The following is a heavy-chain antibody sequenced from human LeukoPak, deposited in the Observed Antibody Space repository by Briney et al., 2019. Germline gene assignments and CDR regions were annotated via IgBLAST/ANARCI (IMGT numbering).Heavy chain of an antibody. D-gene: IGHD3-22*01. CDR1: GYTFTSYG. CDR3: ARVSPPSHPYYDSSGYYSPDVDY. J-gene: IGHJ4*02. CDR2: ISAYNGNT. Sequence: ASVKVSCKASGYTFTSYGISWVRQAPGQGLEWMGWISAYNGNTNYAQKLQGRVTMTTDTSTSTAYMELRSLRSDDTAVYYCARVSPPSHPYYDSSGYYSPDVDYWGQGTLVTVSS. V-gene: IGHV1-18*01.